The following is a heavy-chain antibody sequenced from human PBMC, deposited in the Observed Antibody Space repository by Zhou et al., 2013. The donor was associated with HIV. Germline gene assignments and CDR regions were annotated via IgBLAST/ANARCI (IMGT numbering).Heavy chain of an antibody. D-gene: IGHD2-2*01. CDR3: ARGPLRYCSSTSCPEGFDY. V-gene: IGHV1-2*02. Sequence: QVQLVQSGAEVKKPGASVKVSCKASGYTFTGYYMHWVRQAPGQGLEWMGWINPNSGGTNYAQKFQGRVTMTRDTSISTAYMELSRLRSDDTAVYYCARGPLRYCSSTSCPEGFDYWGQGTLGHRLL. J-gene: IGHJ4*02. CDR2: INPNSGGT. CDR1: GYTFTGYY.